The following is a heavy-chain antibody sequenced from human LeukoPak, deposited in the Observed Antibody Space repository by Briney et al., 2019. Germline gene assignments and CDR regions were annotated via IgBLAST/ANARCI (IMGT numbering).Heavy chain of an antibody. CDR2: ISYDGSNK. CDR3: ARVPFDYSNYDY. V-gene: IGHV3-30-3*01. D-gene: IGHD4-11*01. Sequence: GSLILSCAASGFTFSSYAMHWVRQAPGKGLEWVAVISYDGSNKYYADSVKGRFTISRDNSKNTLYLQMNSLRAEDTAVYYCARVPFDYSNYDYWGQGTLVTVSS. CDR1: GFTFSSYA. J-gene: IGHJ4*02.